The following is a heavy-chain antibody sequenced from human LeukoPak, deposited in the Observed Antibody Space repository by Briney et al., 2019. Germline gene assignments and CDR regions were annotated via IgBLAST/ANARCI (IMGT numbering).Heavy chain of an antibody. CDR2: IYPGDSDT. D-gene: IGHD6-13*01. CDR1: GYSFTSYW. J-gene: IGHJ6*02. V-gene: IGHV5-51*01. CDR3: ARAPYSSSYYYYYGMDV. Sequence: GESLKISCKGSGYSFTSYWIGWVRQMPGKGLEWMGIIYPGDSDTRYSPSFQGQVTISADKSISTAYLQWSSLKASDTAMYYCARAPYSSSYYYYYGMDVWGQGTTVTVSS.